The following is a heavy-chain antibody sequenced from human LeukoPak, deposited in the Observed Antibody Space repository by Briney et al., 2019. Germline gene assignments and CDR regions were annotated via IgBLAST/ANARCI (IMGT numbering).Heavy chain of an antibody. D-gene: IGHD3-9*01. CDR3: ARDAQAYYDILTGYYNHDAFDI. CDR1: GGSISSGGYY. V-gene: IGHV4-31*03. J-gene: IGHJ3*02. Sequence: KPSQTLSLTCTVSGGSISSGGYYWSWIRQHPGKGLEWIGYIYYSGSTYYNPSLKSRVTISVDTSKNQFSLKLSSVTAADTAVYYCARDAQAYYDILTGYYNHDAFDIWGQGTMVTVSS. CDR2: IYYSGST.